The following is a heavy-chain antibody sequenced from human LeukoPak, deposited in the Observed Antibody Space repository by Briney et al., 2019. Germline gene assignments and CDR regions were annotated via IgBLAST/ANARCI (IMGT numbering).Heavy chain of an antibody. CDR1: GGSVSSYY. V-gene: IGHV4-59*08. Sequence: SETLSLTCTVSGGSVSSYYWSWIRQPPGKGLEWIGYIYYSGSTYYNPSLKSRVTISVDTSKNQFSLKLSSVTAADTAVYYCARGILSRENWFDPWGQGTLVTVSS. CDR2: IYYSGST. J-gene: IGHJ5*02. CDR3: ARGILSRENWFDP. D-gene: IGHD3-3*01.